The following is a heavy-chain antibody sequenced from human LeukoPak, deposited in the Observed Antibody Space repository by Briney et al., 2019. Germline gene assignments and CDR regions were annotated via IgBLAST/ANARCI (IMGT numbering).Heavy chain of an antibody. V-gene: IGHV4-39*01. CDR1: GGSTSSSSYY. D-gene: IGHD3-22*01. J-gene: IGHJ4*02. CDR2: IYYSGST. CDR3: AGLETYYYDSSGPY. Sequence: SETLSLTCTVSGGSTSSSSYYWGWIRQPPGKGLEWIGSIYYSGSTYYNPSLKSRVTISVDTSKNQFSLKLSSVTAADTAVYYCAGLETYYYDSSGPYWGQRTLVTVSS.